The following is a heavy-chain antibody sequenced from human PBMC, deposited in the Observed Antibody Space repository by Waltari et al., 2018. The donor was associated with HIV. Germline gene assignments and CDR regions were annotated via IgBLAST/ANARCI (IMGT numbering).Heavy chain of an antibody. CDR1: GFTFSSYA. V-gene: IGHV3-30*04. J-gene: IGHJ4*02. Sequence: QVQLLESGGGVVQPGRSLSLSCAASGFTFSSYAIHWVRRAPGKGLEWVAVISYDGSNKYYADSVKGRFTISRDNSKNTLYLQMNSLRAEDTAVYYCASVVVSGSYYNDFFDYWGQGTLVTVSS. CDR3: ASVVVSGSYYNDFFDY. CDR2: ISYDGSNK. D-gene: IGHD3-10*01.